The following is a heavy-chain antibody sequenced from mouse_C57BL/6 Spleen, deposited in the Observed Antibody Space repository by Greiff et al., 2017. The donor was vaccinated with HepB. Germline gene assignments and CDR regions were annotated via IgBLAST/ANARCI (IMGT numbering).Heavy chain of an antibody. CDR3: ARSDWDVNAMDY. J-gene: IGHJ4*01. V-gene: IGHV1-26*01. CDR1: GYTFTDYY. D-gene: IGHD4-1*01. Sequence: VQLQQSGPELVKPGASVKISCKASGYTFTDYYMNWVKQSHGKSLEWIGDINPNNGGTSYNQKFKGKATLTVDKSSSTAYMELRSLTSEDSAVYYCARSDWDVNAMDYWGQGTSVTVSS. CDR2: INPNNGGT.